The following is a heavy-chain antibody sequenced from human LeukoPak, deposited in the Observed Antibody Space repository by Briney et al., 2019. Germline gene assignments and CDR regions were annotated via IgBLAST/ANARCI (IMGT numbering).Heavy chain of an antibody. Sequence: GGSLRLSCAVSGFSFSGYSMNWVRQAPGKGLEWLSYISSSSSTISYADSVKGRFTISRDNAKNSLYLQMNSLRDEDTAVYYCARATFSSSGHSYWGQGTLVTVSS. CDR3: ARATFSSSGHSY. CDR2: ISSSSSTI. CDR1: GFSFSGYS. V-gene: IGHV3-48*02. J-gene: IGHJ4*02. D-gene: IGHD6-13*01.